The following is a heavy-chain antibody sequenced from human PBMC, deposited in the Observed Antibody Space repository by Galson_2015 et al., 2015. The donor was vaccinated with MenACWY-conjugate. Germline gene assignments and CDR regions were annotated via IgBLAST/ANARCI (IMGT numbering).Heavy chain of an antibody. CDR2: VYPGDSET. J-gene: IGHJ3*02. Sequence: QSGAEVKKPGESLKISCKGSGSSFTSYWIGWVRQMPGKGLEWMGIVYPGDSETRYSPSFQGQVTISANKSISTAYLQWSSLKASDTAMYYCARGGFTYGDAFDIWGQGTMVTVSP. V-gene: IGHV5-51*03. CDR3: ARGGFTYGDAFDI. D-gene: IGHD5-18*01. CDR1: GSSFTSYW.